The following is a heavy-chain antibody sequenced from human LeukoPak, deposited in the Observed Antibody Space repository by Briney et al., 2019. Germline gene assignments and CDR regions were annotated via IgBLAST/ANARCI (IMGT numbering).Heavy chain of an antibody. CDR2: IYYTGST. V-gene: IGHV4-59*01. D-gene: IGHD2-21*02. CDR3: ARGADCGGDCLGYFDL. CDR1: GGSISSYY. J-gene: IGHJ2*01. Sequence: NPSETLSLTCTVSGGSISSYYWSWIRQPPGKGLEWIGYIYYTGSTNYNPSLKSRVTISVDTSKNQFSLKLSSVTAADTAVYYCARGADCGGDCLGYFDLWGRGTLVTVSS.